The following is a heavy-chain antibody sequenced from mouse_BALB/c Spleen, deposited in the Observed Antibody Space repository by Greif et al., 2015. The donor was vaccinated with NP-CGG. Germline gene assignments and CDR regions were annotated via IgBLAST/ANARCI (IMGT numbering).Heavy chain of an antibody. V-gene: IGHV14-3*02. J-gene: IGHJ1*01. CDR2: IDPANGNT. CDR3: ANWDCYFDV. D-gene: IGHD4-1*01. CDR1: GFNIKDTY. Sequence: VQLQQSGAELVKPGASVKLSCTASGFNIKDTYMHWVKQRPEQGLEWIGRIDPANGNTKYDPKFQGKATITADTSSNTAYLQLSSLTSEDTAVYYCANWDCYFDVWGAGTTVSVSS.